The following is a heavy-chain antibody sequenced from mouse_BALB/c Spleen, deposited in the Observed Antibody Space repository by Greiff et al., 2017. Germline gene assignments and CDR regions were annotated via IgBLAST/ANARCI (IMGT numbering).Heavy chain of an antibody. J-gene: IGHJ2*01. CDR2: ISNGGGST. CDR3: ARQRITTVALDY. Sequence: EVMLVESGGGLVQPGGSLKLSCAASGFTFSSYTMSWVRQTPEKRLEWVAYISNGGGSTYYPDTVKGRFTISRDNAKNTLYLQMSSLKSEDTAMYYCARQRITTVALDYWGQGTTLTVSS. V-gene: IGHV5-12-2*01. D-gene: IGHD1-1*01. CDR1: GFTFSSYT.